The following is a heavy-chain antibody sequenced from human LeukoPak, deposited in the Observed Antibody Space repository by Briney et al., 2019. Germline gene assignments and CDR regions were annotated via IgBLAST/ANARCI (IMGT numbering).Heavy chain of an antibody. Sequence: PSETLSLTCTVSGGSMRSYYWSWIRQPPGKGLEWIGYIYYSGSTIYNPSLKSRVTISLDTSKNQFSLKMNSVTAADTAVYYCARMGNPATVTADYWGQGTLVTVPS. CDR1: GGSMRSYY. V-gene: IGHV4-59*08. CDR3: ARMGNPATVTADY. J-gene: IGHJ4*02. CDR2: IYYSGST. D-gene: IGHD4-17*01.